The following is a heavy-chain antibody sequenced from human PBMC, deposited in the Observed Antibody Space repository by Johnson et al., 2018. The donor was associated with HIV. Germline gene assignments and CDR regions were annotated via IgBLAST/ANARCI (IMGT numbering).Heavy chain of an antibody. V-gene: IGHV3-30*18. Sequence: QVQLVESGGGVVQPGRSLRLSCAASRFTFSTYGLHWVRQAPGKGLEWVAVISYDGSSKFYADSVKGRLTVSRDNSKNTLYLQMNSLRAEDTAVYYCAKEEPVIQFLEWFPGAFDIWGQGTMVAVSS. CDR1: RFTFSTYG. CDR3: AKEEPVIQFLEWFPGAFDI. CDR2: ISYDGSSK. D-gene: IGHD3-3*01. J-gene: IGHJ3*02.